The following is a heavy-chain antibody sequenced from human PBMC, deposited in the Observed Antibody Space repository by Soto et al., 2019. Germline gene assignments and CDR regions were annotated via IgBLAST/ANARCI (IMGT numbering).Heavy chain of an antibody. J-gene: IGHJ5*02. CDR3: ARDLGYSYGYVWFDP. D-gene: IGHD5-18*01. CDR2: IYYSGST. V-gene: IGHV4-59*01. Sequence: TSETLSLTCTVSGGSSSSYYWSWIRQPPGKGLEWIGYIYYSGSTNYNPSLKSRVTISVDTSKNQFSLKLSSVTAADTAVYYCARDLGYSYGYVWFDPWGQGTLVTVSS. CDR1: GGSSSSYY.